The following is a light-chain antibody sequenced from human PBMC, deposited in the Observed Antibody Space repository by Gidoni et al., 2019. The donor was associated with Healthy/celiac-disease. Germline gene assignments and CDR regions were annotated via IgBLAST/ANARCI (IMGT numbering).Light chain of an antibody. V-gene: IGLV2-14*04. CDR1: SSDVGGYNY. J-gene: IGLJ1*01. CDR2: DVS. Sequence: ITISCTGTSSDVGGYNYVSWYQQHPGKAPKLMIYDVSKRPSGVSNRFSGSKSGNTASLTISGLQAEDEADYYCSSYTSSSTYVFGTGTKVTVL. CDR3: SSYTSSSTYV.